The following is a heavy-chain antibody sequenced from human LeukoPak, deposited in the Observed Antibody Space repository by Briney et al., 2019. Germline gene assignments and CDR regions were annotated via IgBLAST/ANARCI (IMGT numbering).Heavy chain of an antibody. Sequence: GGSLRLSCAASGFTFNRNSMNWVRQAPGKGVEWVSYITSSSTTIYYADSVKGRFTISRDNAKNSLYLQMKSLRAEDTAMYYCARDLMGATSGGYWGQGTLVTVSS. CDR2: ITSSSTTI. CDR1: GFTFNRNS. D-gene: IGHD1-26*01. CDR3: ARDLMGATSGGY. V-gene: IGHV3-48*01. J-gene: IGHJ4*02.